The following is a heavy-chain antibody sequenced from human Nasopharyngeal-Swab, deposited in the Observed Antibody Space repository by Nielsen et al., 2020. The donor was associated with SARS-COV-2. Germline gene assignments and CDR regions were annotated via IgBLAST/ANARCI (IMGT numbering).Heavy chain of an antibody. CDR3: ARDGATVIGYYYYYMDV. J-gene: IGHJ6*03. CDR2: ISSSSSTI. Sequence: GESLKISCAASGFTFSSYSMNWVRQAPGKGLEWVSYISSSSSTIYYADSVKGRFTISRDNAKNSLYLQMNSLRAEDTAVYYCARDGATVIGYYYYYMDVWGKGTTVTASS. D-gene: IGHD4-11*01. CDR1: GFTFSSYS. V-gene: IGHV3-48*01.